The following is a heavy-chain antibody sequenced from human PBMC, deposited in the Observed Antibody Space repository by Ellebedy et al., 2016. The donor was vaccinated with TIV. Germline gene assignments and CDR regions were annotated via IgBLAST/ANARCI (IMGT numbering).Heavy chain of an antibody. D-gene: IGHD2-2*01. V-gene: IGHV4-39*02. CDR2: ISYSGGT. J-gene: IGHJ4*02. CDR1: GGSISSSPYH. CDR3: GWDCSSTSCRGGY. Sequence: MPGGSLRLSCTVSGGSISSSPYHWGWIRQPPGKGLEWMGSISYSGGTYYSPSLKSRVPISVDTSKNHFSLKLSSVTAADTAVYYCGWDCSSTSCRGGYWGRGTLVTVSS.